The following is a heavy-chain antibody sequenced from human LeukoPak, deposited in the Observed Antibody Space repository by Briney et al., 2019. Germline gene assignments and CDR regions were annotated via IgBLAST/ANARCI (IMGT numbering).Heavy chain of an antibody. CDR3: ARVRPVHCSSTSCYLNWFDP. Sequence: SETLSLTCAVYGGSFRGYYWSWIRQPPGKGLEWIGEINHSGSTNYNPSLKSRVTISVDTSKNQFSLKLSSVTAADTAVYYWARVRPVHCSSTSCYLNWFDPWGQGTLVTVSS. CDR2: INHSGST. V-gene: IGHV4-34*01. CDR1: GGSFRGYY. J-gene: IGHJ5*02. D-gene: IGHD2-2*01.